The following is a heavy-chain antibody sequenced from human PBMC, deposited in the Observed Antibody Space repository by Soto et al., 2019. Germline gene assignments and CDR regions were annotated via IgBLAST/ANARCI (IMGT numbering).Heavy chain of an antibody. Sequence: PSETLSLTCSVSGGSISSRSYYWGWIRQPPGKGLEWIGSIYYSGSTYNNPSLRSRVSMSIDTSKDQFSLKLKSVTAADTALYFCARQRTSVVTQAYFGVWGPGSLVTVSS. CDR2: IYYSGST. J-gene: IGHJ4*02. D-gene: IGHD2-21*02. CDR1: GGSISSRSYY. V-gene: IGHV4-39*01. CDR3: ARQRTSVVTQAYFGV.